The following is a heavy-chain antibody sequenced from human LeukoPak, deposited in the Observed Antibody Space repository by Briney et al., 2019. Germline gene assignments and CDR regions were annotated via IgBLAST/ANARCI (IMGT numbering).Heavy chain of an antibody. J-gene: IGHJ6*02. CDR1: EFTFSSYG. V-gene: IGHV3-33*08. D-gene: IGHD2-21*01. Sequence: PGGSLRLSCAASEFTFSSYGMHWVRQAPGKGLEWVAVIWYDGSNKYYADSVKGRFTISRDNSKNTLYLQMNSLRAEDTAVYYCAGRLTRSVIGRYYYYGMDVWGQGTTVTVSS. CDR2: IWYDGSNK. CDR3: AGRLTRSVIGRYYYYGMDV.